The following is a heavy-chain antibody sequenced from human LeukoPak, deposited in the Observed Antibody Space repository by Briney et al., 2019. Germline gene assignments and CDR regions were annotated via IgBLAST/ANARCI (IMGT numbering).Heavy chain of an antibody. CDR2: IYSDGTT. CDR3: ATDAYSASPQNAY. V-gene: IGHV3-53*01. J-gene: IGHJ4*01. D-gene: IGHD1-26*01. CDR1: GFTVSNNY. Sequence: GGSLRLSCAASGFTVSNNYMTWFRQAPGMGLQWVSLIYSDGTTYYADSVKGRFTVSRDNSKNTLYLQMNSLRAEDTAVYYCATDAYSASPQNAYWGQEPWSPSPQ.